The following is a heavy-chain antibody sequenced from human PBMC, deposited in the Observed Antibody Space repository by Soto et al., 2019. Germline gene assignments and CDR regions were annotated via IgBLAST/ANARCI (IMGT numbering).Heavy chain of an antibody. CDR2: IIPIFGTA. D-gene: IGHD5-12*01. J-gene: IGHJ4*02. CDR1: GGTFSSYA. Sequence: QVQLVQSGAEVKKPGSSVKVSCKASGGTFSSYAISWVRQAPGQGLEWMGGIIPIFGTANYAQKFQGRVTITADESTSTAYMGLGSLRSEDTAVYYCARGADIVATMNTAFDYWGQGTLVTVSS. CDR3: ARGADIVATMNTAFDY. V-gene: IGHV1-69*12.